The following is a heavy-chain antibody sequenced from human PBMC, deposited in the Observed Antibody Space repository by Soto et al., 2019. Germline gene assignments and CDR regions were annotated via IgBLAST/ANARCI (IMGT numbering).Heavy chain of an antibody. V-gene: IGHV1-69*13. J-gene: IGHJ4*02. CDR1: GGTFSSYA. Sequence: ASVKVSCKASGGTFSSYAISWVRQAPGQGLEWMGGIIPIFGTANYAQKFQGRVTITADESTSTAYMELSSLRSEDTAVYYCARFLPGDVFSVGYGLSGGGFDYWGQGTLVTVSS. D-gene: IGHD5-12*01. CDR2: IIPIFGTA. CDR3: ARFLPGDVFSVGYGLSGGGFDY.